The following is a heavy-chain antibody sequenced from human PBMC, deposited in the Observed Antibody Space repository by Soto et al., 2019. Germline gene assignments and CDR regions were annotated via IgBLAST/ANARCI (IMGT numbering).Heavy chain of an antibody. CDR1: DNSFSTFD. V-gene: IGHV1-18*01. J-gene: IGHJ4*02. D-gene: IGHD2-21*01. CDR2: VSPYNGYT. Sequence: QVQLVQSGDEVKKPGESVKVSCKASDNSFSTFDLSWVRQAPGQGLEWMGSVSPYNGYTDYAQKLQGRVTMNTDKNTGTAYLELRTLRSNDTPVYYCAIGAAVASAIDSWGQRTMATVSS. CDR3: AIGAAVASAIDS.